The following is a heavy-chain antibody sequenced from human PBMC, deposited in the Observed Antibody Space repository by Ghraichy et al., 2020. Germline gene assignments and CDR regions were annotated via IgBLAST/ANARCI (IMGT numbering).Heavy chain of an antibody. Sequence: LSLTCVASGVSFSGNWMHWVRQAPGKGLEWVSRIRRDGSVTSYADSVKGRFTISRDNAKNTLYLEMRSLRAEDTAVYYCARDDYLRYWGPGTLVTVTS. J-gene: IGHJ4*02. CDR1: GVSFSGNW. CDR3: ARDDYLRY. CDR2: IRRDGSVT. D-gene: IGHD2/OR15-2a*01. V-gene: IGHV3-74*01.